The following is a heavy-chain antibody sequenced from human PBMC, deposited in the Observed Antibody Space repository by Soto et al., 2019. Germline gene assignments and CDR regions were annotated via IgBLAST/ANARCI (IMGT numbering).Heavy chain of an antibody. CDR1: GFSLSTTGVG. J-gene: IGHJ4*02. V-gene: IGHV2-5*02. Sequence: QITLKESGPTLVKPTQTLTLTCSFSGFSLSTTGVGVGWIRQSPGKALEWLAIIYWDNDKRYSPSLKSRVTITKDTSKNQVVLTVTNMDPVDTGTYYCARSLWFGELHWGQGALVTXSS. CDR3: ARSLWFGELH. D-gene: IGHD3-10*01. CDR2: IYWDNDK.